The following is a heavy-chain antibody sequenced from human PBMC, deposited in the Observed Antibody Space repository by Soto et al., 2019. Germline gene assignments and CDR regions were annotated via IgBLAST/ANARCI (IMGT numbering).Heavy chain of an antibody. CDR2: IYYSGST. CDR3: ARGDPLLWFGEKVYYGMDV. CDR1: GGSISSYY. V-gene: IGHV4-59*01. J-gene: IGHJ6*02. Sequence: QVQLQESGPGLVKPSETLSLTCTVSGGSISSYYWSWIRQPPGKGLEWIGDIYYSGSTNYNPSLXSRLTISVDPTXXXIXXKLSSVTAADTAVYYCARGDPLLWFGEKVYYGMDVWGQGTTVTVSS. D-gene: IGHD3-10*01.